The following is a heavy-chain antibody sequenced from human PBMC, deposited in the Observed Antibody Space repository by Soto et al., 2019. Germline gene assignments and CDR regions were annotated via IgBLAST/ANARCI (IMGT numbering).Heavy chain of an antibody. Sequence: GGSLRLSCAASGFTFSSYGMHWVRQAPGKGLERVAVISYDGSNKYYADSVKGRFTISRDNSKNTLYLQMNSLRAEGTVVYYCAKDRGRWLVNGMDVWGQGTTVTVSS. V-gene: IGHV3-30*18. D-gene: IGHD6-19*01. CDR3: AKDRGRWLVNGMDV. CDR1: GFTFSSYG. J-gene: IGHJ6*02. CDR2: ISYDGSNK.